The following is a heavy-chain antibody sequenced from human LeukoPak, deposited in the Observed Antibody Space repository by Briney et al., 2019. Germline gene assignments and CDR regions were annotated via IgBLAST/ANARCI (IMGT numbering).Heavy chain of an antibody. J-gene: IGHJ4*02. V-gene: IGHV3-30*02. CDR1: GFTFSSYG. D-gene: IGHD5-18*01. Sequence: GGSLRLSCAASGFTFSSYGMHWVRQAPGKGLEWVAFIRYDGGNKYYADSVKGRFTISRDNSKNTLYLQMNSLRAEDTAVYYCAKAGLRGRGGYSYGYADYWGQGTLVTVSS. CDR2: IRYDGGNK. CDR3: AKAGLRGRGGYSYGYADY.